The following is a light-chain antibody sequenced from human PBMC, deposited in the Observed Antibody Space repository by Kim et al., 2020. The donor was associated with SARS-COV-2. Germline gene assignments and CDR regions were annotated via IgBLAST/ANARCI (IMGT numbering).Light chain of an antibody. CDR1: QGISSY. CDR2: GVS. V-gene: IGKV1-9*01. Sequence: DIQLTQSPSFLSASVGDRVTITCRASQGISSYLAWYQQKPGKAPKLLIYGVSTLQSGVPSRFSGSGSGTEFTLTISSLQPEDFATYYCQQLNSYPWTFGQGTKVDIK. CDR3: QQLNSYPWT. J-gene: IGKJ1*01.